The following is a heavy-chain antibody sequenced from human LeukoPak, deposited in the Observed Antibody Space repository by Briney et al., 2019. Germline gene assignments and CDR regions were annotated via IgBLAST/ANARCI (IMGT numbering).Heavy chain of an antibody. Sequence: GASVKVSCKASGYTFTSYAMHWVRQAPGQRLEWMGWINTGNGNTQYSQKLQGRVTFTRDTSANTAYMELSSLRSEDTAVYYCASVDYGDYWGQGTLVTVSP. CDR1: GYTFTSYA. D-gene: IGHD4-17*01. CDR3: ASVDYGDY. CDR2: INTGNGNT. J-gene: IGHJ4*02. V-gene: IGHV1-3*04.